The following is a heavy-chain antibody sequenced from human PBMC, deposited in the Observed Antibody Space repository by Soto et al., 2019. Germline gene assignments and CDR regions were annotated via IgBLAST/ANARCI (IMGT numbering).Heavy chain of an antibody. D-gene: IGHD6-19*01. J-gene: IGHJ3*02. CDR3: ASLRIAVAAFDI. Sequence: GGSLRLSCAASGFTFSSYSMNWVRQAPGKGLEWVANIKQDGSEKYYVDSVKGRFTISRDNAKNSLYLQMNSLRAEDTAVYYCASLRIAVAAFDIWGQGTMVTVSS. CDR2: IKQDGSEK. V-gene: IGHV3-7*01. CDR1: GFTFSSYS.